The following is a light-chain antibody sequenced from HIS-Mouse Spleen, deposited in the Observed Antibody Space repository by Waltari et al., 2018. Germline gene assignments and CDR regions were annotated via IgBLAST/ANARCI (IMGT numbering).Light chain of an antibody. Sequence: QSALTQPASVSGSPGQSITISCTGTSSAVGGYNHVSWYQQHPGNDPKLMIYEFSNRPSGVSNRFSGSKSGNTASLTISGLQAEDEADYYCSSYTSSSTPVVFGGGTKLTVL. V-gene: IGLV2-14*01. CDR2: EFS. J-gene: IGLJ2*01. CDR3: SSYTSSSTPVV. CDR1: SSAVGGYNH.